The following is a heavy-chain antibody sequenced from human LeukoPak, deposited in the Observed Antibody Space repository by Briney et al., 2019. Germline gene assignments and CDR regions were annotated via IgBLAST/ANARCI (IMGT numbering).Heavy chain of an antibody. CDR3: ARGLRQWLVEGFDY. CDR1: GGSISSGGYY. J-gene: IGHJ4*02. V-gene: IGHV4-31*03. D-gene: IGHD6-19*01. CDR2: IYYSGST. Sequence: PSQTLSLTCTVSGGSISSGGYYWSWIRQHPGKGLEWIGYIYYSGSTYYNPSLKSRVTISVDTSKNQFSLKLNSVTAADTAVYYCARGLRQWLVEGFDYWGQGTLVTVSS.